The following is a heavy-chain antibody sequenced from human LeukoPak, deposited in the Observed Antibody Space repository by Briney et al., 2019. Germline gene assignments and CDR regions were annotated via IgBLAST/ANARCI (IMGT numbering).Heavy chain of an antibody. Sequence: PGGSLRLSCEASGFTFSSYAMTWVRQAPGKGLEWVSTISGSGGNTYSADSVKGRLTISRDNSKNTLYLQMNSLRAEDTAVYFCAKGRSGYSYGFDFWGRGTLVTDSS. CDR3: AKGRSGYSYGFDF. D-gene: IGHD5-18*01. CDR1: GFTFSSYA. J-gene: IGHJ4*02. CDR2: ISGSGGNT. V-gene: IGHV3-23*01.